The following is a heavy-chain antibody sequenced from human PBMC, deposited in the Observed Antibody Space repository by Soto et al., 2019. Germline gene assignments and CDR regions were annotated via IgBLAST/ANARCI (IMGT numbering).Heavy chain of an antibody. CDR3: ARLIVVVVAATRLEDGSGYYYLDY. CDR1: GGSFSGYY. D-gene: IGHD2-15*01. CDR2: INHSGST. Sequence: SETLSLTCAVYGGSFSGYYWSWIRQPPGKGLEWIGEINHSGSTNYNPSLKSRVTISVDTSKNQFSLKLSSVTAADTAVYYCARLIVVVVAATRLEDGSGYYYLDYWGQGTLVTVSS. V-gene: IGHV4-34*01. J-gene: IGHJ4*02.